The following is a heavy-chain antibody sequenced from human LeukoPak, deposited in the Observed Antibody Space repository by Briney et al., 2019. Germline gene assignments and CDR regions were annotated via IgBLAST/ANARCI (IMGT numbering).Heavy chain of an antibody. Sequence: GGSLRLSCGASGFTFSSFWMHWVRQAPGKGLVWVSRINRDGSSTSYADSVKGRFTISRDNAKNMLYLQMNSLRAAATAVYYCAPRLSVVVPGAQYGMDVWGQGTTVTVSS. V-gene: IGHV3-74*01. CDR3: APRLSVVVPGAQYGMDV. D-gene: IGHD2-2*01. CDR1: GFTFSSFW. CDR2: INRDGSST. J-gene: IGHJ6*02.